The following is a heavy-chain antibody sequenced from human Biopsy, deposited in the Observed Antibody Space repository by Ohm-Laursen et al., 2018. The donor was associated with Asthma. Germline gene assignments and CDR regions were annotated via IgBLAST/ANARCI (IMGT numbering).Heavy chain of an antibody. CDR1: GFTFSTYG. CDR3: AKVYYGSGSRPSPYGMDV. J-gene: IGHJ6*02. Sequence: SLRLSCAASGFTFSTYGMHWVRQAPGKGLEWVAVISYDGTHEHYADSVKGRFTISRDNSKNTLYLQMNSLSGEDSAVYYCAKVYYGSGSRPSPYGMDVWGQGITVTVSS. V-gene: IGHV3-30*18. CDR2: ISYDGTHE. D-gene: IGHD3-10*01.